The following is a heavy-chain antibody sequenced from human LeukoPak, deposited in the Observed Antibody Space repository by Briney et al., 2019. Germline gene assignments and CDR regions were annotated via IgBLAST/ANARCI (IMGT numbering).Heavy chain of an antibody. Sequence: ASVKVSCKASGYTFTGYYMHWVRQAPGQGLEWMGWINPNSGGTNYAQKFQGRVTMTEDTSTDTAYMELSSLRSEDTAVYYCATFPWWSLRSDRSDDAFDIWGQGTMVTVSS. J-gene: IGHJ3*02. CDR1: GYTFTGYY. CDR2: INPNSGGT. D-gene: IGHD4-23*01. V-gene: IGHV1-2*02. CDR3: ATFPWWSLRSDRSDDAFDI.